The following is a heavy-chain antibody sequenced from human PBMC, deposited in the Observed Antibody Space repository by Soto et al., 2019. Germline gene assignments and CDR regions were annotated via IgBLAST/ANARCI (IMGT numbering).Heavy chain of an antibody. Sequence: QLHLQESGPGLVKPSGTLSLTCAVSGGSISRTNWWTWVRQSPGKGLEWIGEVYHTGAINYNPSVSNRLTVSVDKSKNQFSLRLTSVTAADTAVYYCAVMHSEYSTSNLDFWGQGTLVTVSS. CDR3: AVMHSEYSTSNLDF. V-gene: IGHV4-4*02. J-gene: IGHJ4*02. D-gene: IGHD5-18*01. CDR1: GGSISRTNW. CDR2: VYHTGAI.